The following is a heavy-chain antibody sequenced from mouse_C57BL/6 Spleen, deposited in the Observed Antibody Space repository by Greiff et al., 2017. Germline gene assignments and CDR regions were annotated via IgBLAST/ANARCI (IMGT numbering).Heavy chain of an antibody. Sequence: QVQLQQSGAELVRPGASVKLSCKASGYTFTDYYINWVKQRPGQGLEWIARIYPGSGNTYYNEKFKGKATLTAEKSSSTAYMQLSSLTSEDSAVYFCARSEDWAWFAYWGQGTLVTVSA. D-gene: IGHD4-1*01. CDR3: ARSEDWAWFAY. J-gene: IGHJ3*01. V-gene: IGHV1-76*01. CDR1: GYTFTDYY. CDR2: IYPGSGNT.